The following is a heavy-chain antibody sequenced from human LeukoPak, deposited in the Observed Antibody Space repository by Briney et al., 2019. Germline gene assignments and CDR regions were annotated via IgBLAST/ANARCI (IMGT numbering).Heavy chain of an antibody. J-gene: IGHJ4*02. CDR1: GYTFTSYG. CDR3: ARDTLHSSSWYNDYFDY. Sequence: ASVKVSCKASGYTFTSYGISWMRQAPGQGLEWMGWISAYNRNTNYAQKLQGRVTMTTDTSTSTAYMELRSLRSDDTAVYYCARDTLHSSSWYNDYFDYWGQGTLVTVSS. V-gene: IGHV1-18*01. CDR2: ISAYNRNT. D-gene: IGHD6-13*01.